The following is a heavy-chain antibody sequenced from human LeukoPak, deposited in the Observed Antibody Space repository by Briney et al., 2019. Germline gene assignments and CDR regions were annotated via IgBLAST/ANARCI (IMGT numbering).Heavy chain of an antibody. J-gene: IGHJ4*02. CDR3: ARGHYGSGSYYNRYFDY. CDR2: INHSGST. CDR1: GGSFSGYY. D-gene: IGHD3-10*01. V-gene: IGHV4-34*01. Sequence: SETLSLTCAVYGGSFSGYYWSWIRQPPGKGLEGIGEINHSGSTNYNPSLKSRVTISVDTSKNQFSLNLSSVTAADTAVYYCARGHYGSGSYYNRYFDYWGQGTLVTVSS.